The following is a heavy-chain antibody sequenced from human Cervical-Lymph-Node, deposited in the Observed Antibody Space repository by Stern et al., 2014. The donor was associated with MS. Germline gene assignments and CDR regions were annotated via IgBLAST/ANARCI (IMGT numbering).Heavy chain of an antibody. V-gene: IGHV3-9*01. D-gene: IGHD5-12*01. J-gene: IGHJ4*02. Sequence: EVQLVESGGGLVQPGRSLRLSCAASGFTFDTYAMHWVRPVPGTGMEWVSSSSGNSVAIEYADSVKGRFTISRDNAKTSLYLQMDSLRADDTALYYCVKDMGVGYDFFDHWGQGTLVTVSS. CDR2: SSGNSVAI. CDR1: GFTFDTYA. CDR3: VKDMGVGYDFFDH.